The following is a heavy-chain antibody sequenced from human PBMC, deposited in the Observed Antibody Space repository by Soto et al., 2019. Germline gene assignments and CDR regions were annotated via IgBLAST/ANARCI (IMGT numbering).Heavy chain of an antibody. D-gene: IGHD1-26*01. CDR2: ISWDGGST. CDR1: GLTFDDYA. V-gene: IGHV3-43D*04. Sequence: PGGSLRLSCAASGLTFDDYAMHWVRQAPGKGLEWVSLISWDGGSTYYADSVKGRFTISRDNSKNSLYLQMNSLRAEHTALYYSSKYTDSRSYYYYGMDVWGQGTTVTVSS. J-gene: IGHJ6*02. CDR3: SKYTDSRSYYYYGMDV.